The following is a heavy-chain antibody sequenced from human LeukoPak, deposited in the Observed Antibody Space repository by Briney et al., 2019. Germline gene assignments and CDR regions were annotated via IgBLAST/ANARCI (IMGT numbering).Heavy chain of an antibody. V-gene: IGHV3-30*18. CDR3: AKEGVVVAATWYWFDP. Sequence: GGSLRLSCAASGFTFSSYGMHWVRQAPGKGLEWVAVISYDGSSKYYADSVKGRFTISRDNSKNTLYLQMNSLRAEDTAVYYCAKEGVVVAATWYWFDPWGQGTLVTVSS. CDR2: ISYDGSSK. D-gene: IGHD2-15*01. J-gene: IGHJ5*02. CDR1: GFTFSSYG.